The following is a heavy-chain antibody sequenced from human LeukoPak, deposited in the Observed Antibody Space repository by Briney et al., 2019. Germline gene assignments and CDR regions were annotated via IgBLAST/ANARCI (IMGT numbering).Heavy chain of an antibody. CDR1: GFPLSSYS. V-gene: IGHV3-48*01. D-gene: IGHD2-15*01. Sequence: GSLRLSCAASGFPLSSYSINAVRQAPEKGLGWVSYISSSGSAIYYVDSVKGRFTVSRDNAKNPLFLQMNSPRAEDTDVYYCVRVKGSYFDYWGQGALVTVS. CDR2: ISSSGSAI. J-gene: IGHJ4*02. CDR3: VRVKGSYFDY.